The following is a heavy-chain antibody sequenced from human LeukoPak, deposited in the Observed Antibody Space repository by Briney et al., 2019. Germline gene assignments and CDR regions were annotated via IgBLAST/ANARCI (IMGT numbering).Heavy chain of an antibody. V-gene: IGHV3-20*04. Sequence: GGSLRLSCAASGFTFGDYGTSWVRQAPGKGLEWVSGINWNGGSTGYADSVKGRFTISRDNAKNSLHLQMNSLRAEDTALYYCAREHKDIVVVPAAPPDYWGQGTLVTVSS. CDR1: GFTFGDYG. D-gene: IGHD2-2*01. CDR2: INWNGGST. J-gene: IGHJ4*02. CDR3: AREHKDIVVVPAAPPDY.